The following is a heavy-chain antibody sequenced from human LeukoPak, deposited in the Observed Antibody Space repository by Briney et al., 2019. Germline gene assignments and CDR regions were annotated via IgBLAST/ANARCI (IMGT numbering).Heavy chain of an antibody. CDR1: GFTFSNYA. D-gene: IGHD2-15*01. CDR3: AKVRSAVVAAATNY. Sequence: GGSLRLSCAASGFTFSNYAMSWVRQAPGKGLEWVSVISGSGDSTYHADSVKGRFTISRDNPNNTLYLQMNSLRAEDTAIYYCAKVRSAVVAAATNYWGQGTLVTVSS. J-gene: IGHJ4*02. V-gene: IGHV3-23*01. CDR2: ISGSGDST.